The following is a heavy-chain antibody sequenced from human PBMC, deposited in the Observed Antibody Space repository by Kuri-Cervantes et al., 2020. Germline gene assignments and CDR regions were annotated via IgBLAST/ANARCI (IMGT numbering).Heavy chain of an antibody. CDR2: IYHSGST. Sequence: SETLSLTCTVSGGSISSGGYYWSWIRQHPGKGLEWIGYIYHSGSTYYNPSLKSRVTISVDRSKNQFPLKLSSVTAADTAVYYCARGPWFGDKVSQHYYYGMDVWGQGTTVTVSS. J-gene: IGHJ6*02. CDR1: GGSISSGGYY. D-gene: IGHD3-10*01. CDR3: ARGPWFGDKVSQHYYYGMDV. V-gene: IGHV4-30-2*01.